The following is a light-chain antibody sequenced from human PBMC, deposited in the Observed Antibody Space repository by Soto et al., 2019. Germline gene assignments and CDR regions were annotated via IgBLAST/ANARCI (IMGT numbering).Light chain of an antibody. Sequence: QSALTQPPSASGSPGQSVTISCTGLSSDVGGYNYVSWCQQHPGKAPKLMIYEVSMRPSGVPDRFSGSKSGNTASPTVSGLQAKDEADYYCNSYAGSNNWVFGGGTKFTVL. J-gene: IGLJ3*02. CDR2: EVS. CDR1: SSDVGGYNY. CDR3: NSYAGSNNWV. V-gene: IGLV2-8*01.